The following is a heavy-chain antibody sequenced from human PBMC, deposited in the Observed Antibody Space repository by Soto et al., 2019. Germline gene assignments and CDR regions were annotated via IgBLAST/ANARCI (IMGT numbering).Heavy chain of an antibody. CDR2: ISYDGSNK. CDR3: ASPGEVVVTPGAT. Sequence: QVQLVESGGGVVQPGRSLRLSCAASGFTFSSYAMHWVRQAPGKGLEWVAVISYDGSNKYYADSVKGRFTISRDNSKNTLYLQMNSLRAEDTAVYYCASPGEVVVTPGATWGQGTLVTVSS. V-gene: IGHV3-30-3*01. J-gene: IGHJ5*02. CDR1: GFTFSSYA. D-gene: IGHD3-22*01.